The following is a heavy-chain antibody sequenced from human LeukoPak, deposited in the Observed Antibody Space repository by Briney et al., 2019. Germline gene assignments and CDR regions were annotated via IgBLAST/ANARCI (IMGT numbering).Heavy chain of an antibody. D-gene: IGHD5-18*01. CDR3: ARGLRGYSYGDYFDY. V-gene: IGHV4-4*07. CDR1: GGSISSYY. J-gene: IGHJ4*02. Sequence: SETLSLTCTVSGGSISSYYWSWIRQPPGKGLEWIGRIYTSGSTNYNPSLKSRVTISVDTSKNQFSLKLSSVTAADTAVYYCARGLRGYSYGDYFDYWGQGTLVTVSS. CDR2: IYTSGST.